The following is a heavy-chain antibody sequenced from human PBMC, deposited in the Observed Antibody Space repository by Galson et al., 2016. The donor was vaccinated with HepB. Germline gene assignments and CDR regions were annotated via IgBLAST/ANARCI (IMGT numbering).Heavy chain of an antibody. CDR2: ISYSESS. V-gene: IGHV4-59*08. Sequence: SETLSLTCTVSGGSIVSDHWSWIRQPPGKGLEWIGNISYSESSNYNPSLKSQVTISIDTSKNHFSLELTSVTAADTAVYFCVREIGGSFDYWGQGILVTVS. J-gene: IGHJ4*02. CDR1: GGSIVSDH. CDR3: VREIGGSFDY. D-gene: IGHD2/OR15-2a*01.